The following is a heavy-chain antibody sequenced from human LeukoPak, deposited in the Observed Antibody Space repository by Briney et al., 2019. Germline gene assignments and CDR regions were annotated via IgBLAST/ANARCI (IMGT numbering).Heavy chain of an antibody. J-gene: IGHJ4*02. CDR1: GFTVSSNY. CDR3: ARDRSSGYYDSSGYPDY. CDR2: IYSGGST. V-gene: IGHV3-53*01. Sequence: GGSLRLSCAASGFTVSSNYMSWVRQAPGKGLEWVSIIYSGGSTFYADSVKGRFTISRDNSKNTLYLQMNSLRAEDTAVYYCARDRSSGYYDSSGYPDYWGQGTLVTVSS. D-gene: IGHD3-22*01.